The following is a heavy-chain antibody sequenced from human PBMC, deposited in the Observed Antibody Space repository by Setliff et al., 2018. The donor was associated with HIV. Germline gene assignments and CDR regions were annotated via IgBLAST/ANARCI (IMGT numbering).Heavy chain of an antibody. V-gene: IGHV1-2*02. J-gene: IGHJ3*02. CDR3: ARDYLHVFDI. CDR2: INSASGGT. Sequence: GASVKVSCKASGYTFAGYGIHWVRQAPGQGLEWMAWINSASGGTNYAQNFQGRVTVTRDTSINTAYVELNSLKSDDTAVYYCARDYLHVFDIWGQGTMVTVS. CDR1: GYTFAGYG.